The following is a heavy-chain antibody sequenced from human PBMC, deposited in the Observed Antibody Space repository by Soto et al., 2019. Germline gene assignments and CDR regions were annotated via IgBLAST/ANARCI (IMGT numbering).Heavy chain of an antibody. CDR2: IYTSGST. CDR3: ARVGTYSRSSTYYFDY. D-gene: IGHD6-6*01. J-gene: IGHJ4*02. Sequence: PSETLSLTCTVSGGSISSYYWSWIRQPAGKGLEWIGRIYTSGSTNYNPSLKSRVTMSVDTSKNQFSLKLSSVTAADTAVYYCARVGTYSRSSTYYFDYWGQGTLVTVSS. V-gene: IGHV4-4*07. CDR1: GGSISSYY.